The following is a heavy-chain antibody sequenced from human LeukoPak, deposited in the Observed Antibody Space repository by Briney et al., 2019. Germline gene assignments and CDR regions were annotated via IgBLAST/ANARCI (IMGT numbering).Heavy chain of an antibody. CDR1: GFTFDDYG. V-gene: IGHV3-20*04. Sequence: GGSLRLSCAASGFTFDDYGMSWVRQAPGKGLEWVSGINWNGGSTGYADSVKGRFTISRDNAKNSLYLQMNSLRAEDTALYYCARDRTLGGSSGESGPFDYWGQGTLVTVSS. J-gene: IGHJ4*02. D-gene: IGHD6-6*01. CDR3: ARDRTLGGSSGESGPFDY. CDR2: INWNGGST.